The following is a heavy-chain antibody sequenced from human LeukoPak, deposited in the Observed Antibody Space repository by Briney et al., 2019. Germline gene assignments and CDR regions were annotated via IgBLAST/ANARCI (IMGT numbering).Heavy chain of an antibody. CDR2: IYYSGST. J-gene: IGHJ4*02. D-gene: IGHD4-17*01. CDR1: GGSTSSYY. Sequence: SETLSLTCTVSGGSTSSYYWSWIRQPPGKGLEWIGYIYYSGSTNYNPSLKSRVTISVDTSKNQFSLKLSSVTAADTAVYYCARGLSATVTAYYFDYWGQGTLVTVSS. CDR3: ARGLSATVTAYYFDY. V-gene: IGHV4-59*12.